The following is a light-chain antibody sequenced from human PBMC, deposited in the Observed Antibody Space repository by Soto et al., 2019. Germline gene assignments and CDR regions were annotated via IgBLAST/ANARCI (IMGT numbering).Light chain of an antibody. CDR3: CSYAGSDILI. CDR1: SSDVGGYNY. Sequence: QSALTQPASVSGSPGQSITISCTGTSSDVGGYNYVSWYQRHPGKAPKLIISGVTKRPSGVPDRFSGSKSGNTASLTISGLQAEDEADYDCCSYAGSDILIFGGGTKLTVL. CDR2: GVT. V-gene: IGLV2-11*01. J-gene: IGLJ2*01.